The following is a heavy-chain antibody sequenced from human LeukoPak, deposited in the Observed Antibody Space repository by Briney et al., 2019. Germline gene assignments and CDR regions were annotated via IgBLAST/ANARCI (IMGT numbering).Heavy chain of an antibody. V-gene: IGHV4-59*08. CDR2: IYYSGST. D-gene: IGHD3-10*01. CDR1: GGSISSYY. J-gene: IGHJ4*02. Sequence: PSGTLSLTCTVSGGSISSYYWSWIRQPPGKGLEWIGYIYYSGSTNYNPSLKSRVTISVDTSKNQFSLKLSSVTAADTAVYYCARGYGSGSYPFDYWGQGTLVTVSS. CDR3: ARGYGSGSYPFDY.